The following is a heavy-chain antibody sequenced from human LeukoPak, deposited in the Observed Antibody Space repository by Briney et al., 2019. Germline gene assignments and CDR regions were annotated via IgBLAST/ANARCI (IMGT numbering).Heavy chain of an antibody. CDR2: ISSSSSYI. CDR1: GLNFSSYS. V-gene: IGHV3-21*01. Sequence: GGSLPLSCAASGLNFSSYSMHWVRQAPGKGLEWVSSISSSSSYIQQPASGKGRCTISRDNAKNSLYLQMNTLRAEDTAVYYCARDSRPGSSGWKDLGVDPWGQGTLVTVSS. CDR3: ARDSRPGSSGWKDLGVDP. D-gene: IGHD6-19*01. J-gene: IGHJ5*02.